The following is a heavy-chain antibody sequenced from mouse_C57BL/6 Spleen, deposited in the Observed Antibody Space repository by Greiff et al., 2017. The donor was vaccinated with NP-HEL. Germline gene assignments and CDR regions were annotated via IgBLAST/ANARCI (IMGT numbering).Heavy chain of an antibody. CDR2: ISSGGSYT. J-gene: IGHJ2*01. V-gene: IGHV5-6*01. CDR3: ARQPAQAYYFDY. CDR1: GFTFSSYG. Sequence: VQLKESGGDLVKPGGSLKLSCAASGFTFSSYGMSWVRQTPDKRLEWVATISSGGSYTYYPDSVKGRFTISRDNAKNTLYLQLSSLKSEDTAMYYCARQPAQAYYFDYWGQGTTLTVSS. D-gene: IGHD3-2*02.